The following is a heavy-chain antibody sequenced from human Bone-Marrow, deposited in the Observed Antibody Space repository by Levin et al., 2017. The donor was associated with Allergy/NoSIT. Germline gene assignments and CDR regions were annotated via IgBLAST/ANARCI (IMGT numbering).Heavy chain of an antibody. CDR3: ARDGDGCGGDCPFDY. CDR1: GGTFSSYA. V-gene: IGHV1-69*06. Sequence: SVKVSCKASGGTFSSYAISWVRQAPGQGLEWMGGIIPIFGTANYAQKFQGRVTITADKSTSTAYMELSSLRSEDTAVYYCARDGDGCGGDCPFDYWGQGTLVTVSS. CDR2: IIPIFGTA. J-gene: IGHJ4*02. D-gene: IGHD2-21*02.